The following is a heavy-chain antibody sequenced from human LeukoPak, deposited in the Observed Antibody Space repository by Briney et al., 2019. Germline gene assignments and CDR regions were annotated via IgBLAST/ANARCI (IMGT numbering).Heavy chain of an antibody. Sequence: KPSETLSLTCTVSGVSISSSSYYWGWLRQPPGKGLEWIGSIYYSRSTYYNPSLKSRVTISVDTSKNQFSLKLSSLTAADTAVYYCARGVTMIVVVIHDWYFDLWGRGTLVAVSS. V-gene: IGHV4-39*01. CDR3: ARGVTMIVVVIHDWYFDL. J-gene: IGHJ2*01. CDR1: GVSISSSSYY. CDR2: IYYSRST. D-gene: IGHD3-22*01.